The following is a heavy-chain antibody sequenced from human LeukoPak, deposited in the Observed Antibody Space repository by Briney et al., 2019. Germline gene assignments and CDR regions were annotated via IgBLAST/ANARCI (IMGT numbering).Heavy chain of an antibody. Sequence: SVKVSCEASGGTFSSYAISWVRQAPGQGLEWMGGIIPTFGTANYAQKFQGRVTITTDESTSTAYMELSSLRSEDTAVYYCARILSNYYDSSGYYDLWGQGTLVTVSS. J-gene: IGHJ4*02. CDR1: GGTFSSYA. CDR3: ARILSNYYDSSGYYDL. CDR2: IIPTFGTA. D-gene: IGHD3-22*01. V-gene: IGHV1-69*05.